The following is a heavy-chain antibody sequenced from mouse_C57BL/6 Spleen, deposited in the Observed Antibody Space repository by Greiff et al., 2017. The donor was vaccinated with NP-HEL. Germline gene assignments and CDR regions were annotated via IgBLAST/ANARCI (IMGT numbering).Heavy chain of an antibody. V-gene: IGHV1-64*01. D-gene: IGHD2-10*02. CDR3: ARAEYYFDY. Sequence: VQLQQPGAELVKPGASVKLSCKASGYTFTSYWMHWVKQRPGQGLEWIGMIHPNSGSTNYNEKFKSKATLTVDKSSSTAYMQLSSLTSEDASVYYCARAEYYFDYWGQGTTLTVSS. CDR2: IHPNSGST. J-gene: IGHJ2*01. CDR1: GYTFTSYW.